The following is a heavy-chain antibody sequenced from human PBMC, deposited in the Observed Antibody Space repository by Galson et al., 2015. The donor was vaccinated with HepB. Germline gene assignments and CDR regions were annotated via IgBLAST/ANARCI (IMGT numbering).Heavy chain of an antibody. CDR1: GYTFTSYD. Sequence: SVKVSCKASGYTFTSYDINWVRQATGQGLEWMGWMNPDSGNTGYAQKFQGRVTMTRNTSISTAYMELSSLRSDDTAVYYCARGRYCTSGACPYYFDNWGQGTLVTVSS. CDR3: ARGRYCTSGACPYYFDN. D-gene: IGHD2-8*01. CDR2: MNPDSGNT. J-gene: IGHJ4*02. V-gene: IGHV1-8*01.